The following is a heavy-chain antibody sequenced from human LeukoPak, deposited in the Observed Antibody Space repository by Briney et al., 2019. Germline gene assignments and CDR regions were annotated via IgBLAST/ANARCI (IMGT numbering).Heavy chain of an antibody. CDR3: ARDFGWGGAFDI. CDR2: ITSSSSYI. Sequence: GGSLRLSCAASGFTFSSYSMNWVRRAPGKGLEWVSSITSSSSYIYYADSVKGRSTISRDNAKNSLSLQMNSLRAEDTAVYYCARDFGWGGAFDIWGQGTMVTVSS. V-gene: IGHV3-21*01. J-gene: IGHJ3*02. D-gene: IGHD6-19*01. CDR1: GFTFSSYS.